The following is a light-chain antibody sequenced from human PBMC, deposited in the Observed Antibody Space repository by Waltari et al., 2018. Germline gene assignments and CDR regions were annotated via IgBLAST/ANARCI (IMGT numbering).Light chain of an antibody. CDR1: SSDIGSYNV. Sequence: QSALTQPASVSGSPGPSITISCTGSSSDIGSYNVVSWYQHHPGKAPKLLIYGVNNRPSGVSNRFSGSKSGNTASLTISGLQAEDEADYYCSSYAGSVVFGGGTKLTVL. J-gene: IGLJ3*02. V-gene: IGLV2-23*02. CDR2: GVN. CDR3: SSYAGSVV.